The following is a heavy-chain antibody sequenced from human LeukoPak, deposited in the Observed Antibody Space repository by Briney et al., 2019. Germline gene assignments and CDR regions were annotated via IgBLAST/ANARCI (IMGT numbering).Heavy chain of an antibody. J-gene: IGHJ4*02. CDR3: ARRNYGSGSSHFDY. CDR2: IYYSGST. Sequence: SETLSLTCAVSGGSINSETYYWAWIRQNPGKDLEWIGYIYYSGSTNYNPSLKSRVTISVDTSKNQFSLKLSSVTAADTAVYYCARRNYGSGSSHFDYWGQGTLVTVSS. D-gene: IGHD3-10*01. CDR1: GGSINSETYY. V-gene: IGHV4-31*11.